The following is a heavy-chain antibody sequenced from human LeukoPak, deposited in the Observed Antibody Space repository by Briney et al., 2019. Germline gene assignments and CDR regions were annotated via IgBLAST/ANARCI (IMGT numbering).Heavy chain of an antibody. CDR2: INHSGST. CDR3: ARVAYYDFWSGYYTGFRLDY. V-gene: IGHV4-34*01. J-gene: IGHJ4*02. CDR1: GGSFSGYY. Sequence: SETLSLTCAVCGGSFSGYYWSWIRQPPGKGLEWIGGINHSGSTNYNPSLKSRVTISVDTSKNQFSLKLSSVTAADTAVYYCARVAYYDFWSGYYTGFRLDYWGQGTLVTVSS. D-gene: IGHD3-3*01.